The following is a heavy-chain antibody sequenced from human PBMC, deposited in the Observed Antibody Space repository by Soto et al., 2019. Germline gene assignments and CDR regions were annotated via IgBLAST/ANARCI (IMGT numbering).Heavy chain of an antibody. CDR3: ARDHAIAVAGTGLGSYYYGMDV. V-gene: IGHV3-33*01. CDR2: IWYDGSNK. D-gene: IGHD6-19*01. CDR1: GFTFSSYG. Sequence: PGGSLRLSCAASGFTFSSYGMHWVRQAPGKGLEWVAVIWYDGSNKYYADSVKGRFTISRDNSKNTLYLQMNSLRAEDTAVYYCARDHAIAVAGTGLGSYYYGMDVWGQGTTVTVSS. J-gene: IGHJ6*02.